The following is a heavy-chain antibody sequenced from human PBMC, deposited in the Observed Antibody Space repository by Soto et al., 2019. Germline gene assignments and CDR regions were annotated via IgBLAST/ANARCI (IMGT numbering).Heavy chain of an antibody. CDR1: AFTFRDYY. D-gene: IGHD2-15*01. J-gene: IGHJ4*02. Sequence: GGSLRLSYAASAFTFRDYYMGWISQAQGKGLEWLSYISGNGNTIYYADSVKGRFTVSRDNAKNLLYLQMNSLRAEDTAVYYCAASAVVAAHYWGQGALVTVSS. CDR2: ISGNGNTI. CDR3: AASAVVAAHY. V-gene: IGHV3-11*01.